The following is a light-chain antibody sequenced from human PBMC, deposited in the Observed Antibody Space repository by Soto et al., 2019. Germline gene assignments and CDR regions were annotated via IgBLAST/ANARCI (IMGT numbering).Light chain of an antibody. J-gene: IGLJ2*01. CDR3: SSYTSSSTLVV. CDR2: DVS. CDR1: SSDVGGYNY. V-gene: IGLV2-14*01. Sequence: QPVLTQPASVSGSPGQSITISCTGTSSDVGGYNYVSWYQQHPGKAPKLMIYDVSTRPSGVSNRFSGSKSGNTASLTISGLQAEDEADYYCSSYTSSSTLVVFGGGTKVTVL.